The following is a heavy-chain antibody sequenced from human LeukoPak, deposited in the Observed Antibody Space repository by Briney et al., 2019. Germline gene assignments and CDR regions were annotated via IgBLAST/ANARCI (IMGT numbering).Heavy chain of an antibody. CDR2: TYYRSKWYN. J-gene: IGHJ4*02. Sequence: SQTLSLTCAISGDSVSSNSATWTWIRQSPSRGLEWLGRTYYRSKWYNDYAVSVKSRITINPDTSRNQFSLQLNSVTPEDTAVYYCARGSSSNSWYFDYWGQGTLVTVSS. V-gene: IGHV6-1*01. CDR3: ARGSSSNSWYFDY. D-gene: IGHD6-13*01. CDR1: GDSVSSNSAT.